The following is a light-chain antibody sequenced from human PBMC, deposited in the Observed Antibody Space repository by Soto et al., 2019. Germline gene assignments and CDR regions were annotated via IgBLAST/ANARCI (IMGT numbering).Light chain of an antibody. J-gene: IGLJ3*02. CDR1: SSDVGGYNF. Sequence: QSALTQPASVSGSPGQSITISCTGTSSDVGGYNFVSWYQQHPGRAPKLMIFDVTNRPSGVSNRFSGSKSGNTASLTISGLQDEDEADYYCSSYSPVNSLVFGGGTKLTVL. V-gene: IGLV2-14*03. CDR3: SSYSPVNSLV. CDR2: DVT.